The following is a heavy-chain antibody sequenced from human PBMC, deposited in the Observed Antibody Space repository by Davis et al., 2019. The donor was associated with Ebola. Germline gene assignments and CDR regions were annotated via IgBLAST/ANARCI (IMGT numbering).Heavy chain of an antibody. Sequence: SETLSLTCTVSGGSISSYYWSWIRQHPGKGLEWIGYIYYSGSTYYNPSLKSRVTISVDTSKNQFSLKLSSVTAADTAVYYCARFSGYSYGSRYYFDYWGQGTTVTVSS. CDR2: IYYSGST. D-gene: IGHD5-18*01. CDR3: ARFSGYSYGSRYYFDY. CDR1: GGSISSYY. J-gene: IGHJ4*03. V-gene: IGHV4-59*06.